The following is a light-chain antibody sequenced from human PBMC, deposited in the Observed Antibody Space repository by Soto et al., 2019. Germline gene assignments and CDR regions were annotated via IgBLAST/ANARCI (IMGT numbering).Light chain of an antibody. CDR2: VNNDGSH. Sequence: QSVLTQSPSASASLGASVKLTCTLSSGYTSYTVAWHQQQPEKGPRFLMKVNNDGSHTKGGGIPDRFSGSSSGAERSLTISSLQSEDEADYYCQTWGTDSHVVFGGGTKVTVL. J-gene: IGLJ2*01. CDR3: QTWGTDSHVV. CDR1: SGYTSYT. V-gene: IGLV4-69*01.